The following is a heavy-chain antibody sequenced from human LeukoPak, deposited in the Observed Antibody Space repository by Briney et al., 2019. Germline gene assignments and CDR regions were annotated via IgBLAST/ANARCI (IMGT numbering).Heavy chain of an antibody. Sequence: PGGSLRLSCAASGFTFSNYGLNWVRQTPGKGLEWLSYISGNGRTIYYADSARGRFTISRDNAKNSLYLQMSSLRAEDTAVYYCARNYYDILTGYYSGQDYWGQGTLVTLSS. CDR1: GFTFSNYG. V-gene: IGHV3-48*03. D-gene: IGHD3-9*01. CDR2: ISGNGRTI. J-gene: IGHJ4*02. CDR3: ARNYYDILTGYYSGQDY.